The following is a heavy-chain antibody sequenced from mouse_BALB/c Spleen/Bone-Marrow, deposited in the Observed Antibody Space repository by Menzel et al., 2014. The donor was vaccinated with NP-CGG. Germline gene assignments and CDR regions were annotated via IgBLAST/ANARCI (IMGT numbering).Heavy chain of an antibody. CDR1: GYTFTSYY. V-gene: IGHV1S56*01. CDR3: ARQGSSGFYAMDY. J-gene: IGHJ4*01. CDR2: IHSGNVNT. Sequence: VQLQESGPELVKPGASVRISCKASGYTFTSYYIHWVKQRPGQGLEWIGWIHSGNVNTKYNEKFKGKATLTADKSSSTAYMQLSSLTSEDSAVYFCARQGSSGFYAMDYWGQGTSVTVSS. D-gene: IGHD3-1*01.